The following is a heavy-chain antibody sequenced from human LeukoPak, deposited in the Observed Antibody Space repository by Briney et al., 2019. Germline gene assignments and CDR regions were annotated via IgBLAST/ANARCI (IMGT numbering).Heavy chain of an antibody. CDR2: ISGLSTYI. V-gene: IGHV3-21*04. CDR3: ARSSGTGGPYYFDF. CDR1: GFTFNTYS. Sequence: GGSLRLSCAASGFTFNTYSMNWVRQAPGKGLDWVSSISGLSTYIYYPDSLRGRFSISRDNANNSLFLQLSSLRAEDTAVYFCARSSGTGGPYYFDFWGQGSLVT. D-gene: IGHD3/OR15-3a*01. J-gene: IGHJ4*02.